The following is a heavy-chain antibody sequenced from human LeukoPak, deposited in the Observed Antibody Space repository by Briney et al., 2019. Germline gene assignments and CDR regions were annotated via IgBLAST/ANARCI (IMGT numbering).Heavy chain of an antibody. CDR1: GGSTSSSNYY. CDR3: ARGCVTPQTEYQLLRTPRKPNWFDP. J-gene: IGHJ5*02. CDR2: IHYSGNT. D-gene: IGHD2-2*01. Sequence: SETLSLTCAVSGGSTSSSNYYWGWIRQPPGKGLDWIGGIHYSGNTYYNPSLKSRVTISVDTSKNQFSLKLSSVTAADTAVYYCARGCVTPQTEYQLLRTPRKPNWFDPWGQGILVTVSS. V-gene: IGHV4-39*07.